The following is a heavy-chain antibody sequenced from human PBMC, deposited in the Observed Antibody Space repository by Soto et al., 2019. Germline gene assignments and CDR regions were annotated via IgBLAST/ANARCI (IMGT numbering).Heavy chain of an antibody. Sequence: GGPLNLSCAASGFPSRTSRSLWVRQAAGQWLGGMAGISCDGSNKYHEASENGRFTISRVNSKDTGYLPMNSLRADDTAVYYCAKDFLSYDSSGCDAFDIWGQGTMGTVSS. J-gene: IGHJ3*02. CDR1: GFPSRTSR. V-gene: IGHV3-30*18. D-gene: IGHD3-22*01. CDR3: AKDFLSYDSSGCDAFDI. CDR2: ISCDGSNK.